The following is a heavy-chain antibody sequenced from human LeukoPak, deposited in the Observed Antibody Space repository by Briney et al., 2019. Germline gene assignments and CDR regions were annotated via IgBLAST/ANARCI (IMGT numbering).Heavy chain of an antibody. J-gene: IGHJ4*02. V-gene: IGHV3-30-3*01. CDR1: GLTVTNAW. CDR3: ARDYWWNYDY. D-gene: IGHD1-7*01. CDR2: ISKDGSDK. Sequence: GGSLRLSCAASGLTVTNAWMNWVRQAPGKGLEWVAVISKDGSDKYYPGSVRGRFTISRDNSKNTIYLQMDSLRAEDTAIYYCARDYWWNYDYWGQGTLVTVSS.